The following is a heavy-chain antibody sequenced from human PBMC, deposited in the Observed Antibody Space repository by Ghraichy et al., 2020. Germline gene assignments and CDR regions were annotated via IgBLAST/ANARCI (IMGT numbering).Heavy chain of an antibody. CDR2: ISLRGNI. Sequence: SETLSLTCAVSGGSISTFHWWSWVRQPPGKGLEWIGEISLRGNINYNPSLKSRATISLDQSKNQLSRKLNSVTAADTALYFCATQTFSYAWHYWGQGTLVTVSS. CDR1: GGSISTFHW. D-gene: IGHD2-2*01. J-gene: IGHJ4*02. CDR3: ATQTFSYAWHY. V-gene: IGHV4-4*02.